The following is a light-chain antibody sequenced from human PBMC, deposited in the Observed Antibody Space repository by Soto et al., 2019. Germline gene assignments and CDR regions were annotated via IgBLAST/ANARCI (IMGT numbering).Light chain of an antibody. CDR3: QQKYGGSPWT. J-gene: IGKJ1*01. CDR1: QSVMSK. V-gene: IGKV3-15*01. Sequence: EIVMTQSPATLSVSPGERDTLSCRASQSVMSKLAWSQQKPGQAPRLLIYGASARAAGIPARCSGSGSGTEFSLTISSRLQYDYAAYYYQQKYGGSPWTFCQGAKVDIK. CDR2: GAS.